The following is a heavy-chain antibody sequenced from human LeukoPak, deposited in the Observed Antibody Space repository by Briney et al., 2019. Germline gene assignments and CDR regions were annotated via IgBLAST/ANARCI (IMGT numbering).Heavy chain of an antibody. V-gene: IGHV1-69*05. CDR3: ARTGGGWDLFDP. Sequence: SVKVSCKASGGTFSSYAISWVRQAPGQGLEWMGRIITIFGTANYAQKFQGRVTITTDESTSTAYMELSSLRSEDTAVYYCARTGGGWDLFDPWGQGTLVTVSS. J-gene: IGHJ5*02. D-gene: IGHD6-19*01. CDR2: IITIFGTA. CDR1: GGTFSSYA.